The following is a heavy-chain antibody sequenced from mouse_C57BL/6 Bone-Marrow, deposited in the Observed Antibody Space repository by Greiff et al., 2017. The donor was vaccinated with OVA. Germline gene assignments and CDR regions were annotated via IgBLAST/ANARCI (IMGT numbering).Heavy chain of an antibody. CDR2: INPSTGGT. V-gene: IGHV1-42*01. CDR3: ARLEGDY. CDR1: GYSFTGYY. Sequence: EVQLQQSGPELVKPGASVKISCKASGYSFTGYYMNWVKQSPEKSLEWIGEINPSTGGTTYNQKFKAKATLTVDKSSSTAYMQLKSLTSEDSAVYYCARLEGDYWGQGTTLTVSS. J-gene: IGHJ2*01.